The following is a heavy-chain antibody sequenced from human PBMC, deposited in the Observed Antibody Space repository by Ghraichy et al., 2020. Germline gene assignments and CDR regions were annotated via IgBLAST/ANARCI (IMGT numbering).Heavy chain of an antibody. D-gene: IGHD5-24*01. Sequence: SGPTLVKPTQTLTLTCTFSGFSFSTNRVNVGWIRQPPGKALEWLALIYWNDDKRYSPSLRSRLTITKDTSKNQVVLTMTNMDPVDTASYYCAHRGRDDYRDWYFDLWGRGTLVTVSS. J-gene: IGHJ2*01. CDR1: GFSFSTNRVN. CDR2: IYWNDDK. V-gene: IGHV2-5*01. CDR3: AHRGRDDYRDWYFDL.